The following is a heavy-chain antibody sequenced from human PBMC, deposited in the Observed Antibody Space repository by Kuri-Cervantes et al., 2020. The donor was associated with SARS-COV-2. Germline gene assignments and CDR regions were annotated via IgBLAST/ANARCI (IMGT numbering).Heavy chain of an antibody. D-gene: IGHD3-9*01. CDR1: GGTFSSYS. V-gene: IGHV1-69*13. CDR3: ASLPAYDILTGYYKLGVDY. CDR2: IIPTFDTA. J-gene: IGHJ4*02. Sequence: SVKVSCKASGGTFSSYSVNWVRQAPGQGLEWMGRIIPTFDTATYAQKFQGRVIFTADESSSTAYMEVNSLTSEDTAVYYCASLPAYDILTGYYKLGVDYWGQGTLVTVSS.